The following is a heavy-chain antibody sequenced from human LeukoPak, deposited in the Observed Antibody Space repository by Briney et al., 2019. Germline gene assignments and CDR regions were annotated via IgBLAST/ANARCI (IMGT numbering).Heavy chain of an antibody. J-gene: IGHJ4*02. V-gene: IGHV1-2*02. CDR1: GYTFTGYY. D-gene: IGHD1-26*01. Sequence: GASVKVSCKASGYTFTGYYMHWVRQAPGQGLEWMGWINPNSGGTNYAQKFQGRVTMTRDTSISTAYMELSRLRSDDTAVYYCARRVGADVWYFDYWGQGTLVTVSS. CDR2: INPNSGGT. CDR3: ARRVGADVWYFDY.